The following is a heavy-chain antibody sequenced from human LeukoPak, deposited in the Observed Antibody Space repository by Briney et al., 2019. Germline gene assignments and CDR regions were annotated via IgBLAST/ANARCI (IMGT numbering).Heavy chain of an antibody. Sequence: GESLKISCEGSGYSFTSYWIGWVRQMPGKGLDWIGIIYPGDSETRYSPSFQGQVTISADKSISSAYLQWSSLKASDTAMYYCARHTAGGHADYWGQGTLVTVSS. CDR1: GYSFTSYW. V-gene: IGHV5-51*01. CDR2: IYPGDSET. J-gene: IGHJ4*02. CDR3: ARHTAGGHADY. D-gene: IGHD2-15*01.